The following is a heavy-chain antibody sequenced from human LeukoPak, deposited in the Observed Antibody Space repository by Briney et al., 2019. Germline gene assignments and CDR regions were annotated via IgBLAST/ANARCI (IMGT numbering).Heavy chain of an antibody. CDR3: ARSSWSTFDP. D-gene: IGHD6-13*01. V-gene: IGHV4-4*02. CDR1: DYSITNSW. J-gene: IGHJ5*02. CDR2: IFHRGIP. Sequence: SETLSLTCAVSDYSITNSWWSWVRQSPGMRLEWIGQIFHRGIPNYNPSLKSRVTMSIDKANNQVSLKLSSVTAADTAVYYCARSSWSTFDPWGQGTLVTVSS.